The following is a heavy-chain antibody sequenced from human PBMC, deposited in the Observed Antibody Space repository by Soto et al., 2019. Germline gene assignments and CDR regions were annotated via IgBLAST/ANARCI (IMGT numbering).Heavy chain of an antibody. CDR3: ATHSYYYDSSGYYPHFDY. J-gene: IGHJ4*02. CDR2: ISAYNGNT. CDR1: GYTFTSYG. Sequence: GAAVKVSCKASGYTFTSYGISWVRQAPGQGLEWMGWISAYNGNTNYAQKLQGRVTMTTDTSTDTAHMELSSLRSEDTAVYYCATHSYYYDSSGYYPHFDYWGQGTLVTVSS. V-gene: IGHV1-18*04. D-gene: IGHD3-22*01.